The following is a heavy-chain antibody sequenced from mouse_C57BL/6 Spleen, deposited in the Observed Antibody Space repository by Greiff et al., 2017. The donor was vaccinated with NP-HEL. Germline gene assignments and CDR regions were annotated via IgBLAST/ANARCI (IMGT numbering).Heavy chain of an antibody. V-gene: IGHV6-6*01. D-gene: IGHD1-1*01. J-gene: IGHJ2*01. CDR3: TRGTKVAFDY. CDR2: IRNKANNHAT. CDR1: GFTFSDAW. Sequence: EVKVEESGGGLVQPGGSMKLSCAASGFTFSDAWMDWVRQSPEKGLEWVAEIRNKANNHATYYAESVKGRFTISRDDSKSSVYLQMNSLRAEDTGIDYCTRGTKVAFDYWGQGTTLTVSS.